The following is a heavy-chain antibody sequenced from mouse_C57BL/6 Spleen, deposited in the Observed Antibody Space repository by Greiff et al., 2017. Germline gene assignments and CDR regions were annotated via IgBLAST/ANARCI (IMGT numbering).Heavy chain of an antibody. V-gene: IGHV5-4*01. CDR1: GFTFSSYA. D-gene: IGHD2-1*01. CDR3: ARDRNSTLFDY. J-gene: IGHJ2*01. CDR2: ISDGGSYT. Sequence: EVKLVESGGGLVKPGGSLKLSCAASGFTFSSYAMSWVRQTPEKRLEWVATISDGGSYTYYPDNVKGRFTISRDNAKNNLYLQMSHLKSEDTAMYYCARDRNSTLFDYWGQGTTLTVSS.